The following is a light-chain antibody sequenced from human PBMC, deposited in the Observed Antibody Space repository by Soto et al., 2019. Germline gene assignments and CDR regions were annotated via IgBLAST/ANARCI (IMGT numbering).Light chain of an antibody. CDR1: QSVTSNY. CDR3: QQYSSSPRT. Sequence: EVVMPQSPATLSVSLGARATLSCRASQSVTSNYLAWYQQKPGQAPRLLIYGISSRATGVPDRFSGSGSGTDFSLTISRLEPEDFAVYHCQQYSSSPRTFGQGTRLEIK. CDR2: GIS. J-gene: IGKJ5*01. V-gene: IGKV3-20*01.